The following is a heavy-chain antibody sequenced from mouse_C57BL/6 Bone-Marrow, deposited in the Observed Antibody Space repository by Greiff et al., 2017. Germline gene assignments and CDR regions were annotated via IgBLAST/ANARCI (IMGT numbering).Heavy chain of an antibody. CDR1: GYTFTSYG. CDR3: ARSGDYGRLAWFAY. CDR2: IYPRSGNT. Sequence: QVQLQQSGAELARPGASVKLSCKASGYTFTSYGISWVKQRPGQGLEWIGEIYPRSGNTYYNEKFKGKATLTADKSSSTADMELRSLTSEDSAVYFCARSGDYGRLAWFAYWGQGTLVTVSA. D-gene: IGHD2-13*01. J-gene: IGHJ3*01. V-gene: IGHV1-81*01.